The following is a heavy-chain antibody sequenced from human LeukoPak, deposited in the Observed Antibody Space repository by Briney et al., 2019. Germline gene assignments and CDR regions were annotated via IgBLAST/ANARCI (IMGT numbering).Heavy chain of an antibody. CDR2: IRNDGNMK. V-gene: IGHV3-30*02. CDR1: GFVFSTYG. Sequence: GGSLSLSCAASGFVFSTYGVHWVRQAPGKGLEWVSHIRNDGNMKRYADSVKGRFTISRDNSKNTVSLQMNSLRAEDTALYYCAKDLFGLVLVAALDSWAQESLFTVS. J-gene: IGHJ4*02. D-gene: IGHD3-16*01. CDR3: AKDLFGLVLVAALDS.